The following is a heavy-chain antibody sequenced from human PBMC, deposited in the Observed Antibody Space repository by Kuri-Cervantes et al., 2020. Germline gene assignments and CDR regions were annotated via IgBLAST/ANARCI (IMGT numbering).Heavy chain of an antibody. CDR3: AKETTPGIAAAGTRGGFDY. CDR1: GFSFSTYA. Sequence: LSLTCASSGFSFSTYAMHWVRQAPGKGLEWVSGISWNSGSIGYADSVKGRFTISRDNAKNSLYLQMNSLRAEDTALYYCAKETTPGIAAAGTRGGFDYWGQGTLVTVSS. J-gene: IGHJ4*02. CDR2: ISWNSGSI. D-gene: IGHD6-13*01. V-gene: IGHV3-9*01.